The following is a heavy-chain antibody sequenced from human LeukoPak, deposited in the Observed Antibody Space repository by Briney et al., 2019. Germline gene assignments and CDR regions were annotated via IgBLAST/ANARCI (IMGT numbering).Heavy chain of an antibody. Sequence: APVKVSCKVSRYTLTELSMHWVRQAPGKGLEWMGGFDPEDGETIYAQKFQGRVTMTEDTSTDTAYMELSSLRSEDTAVYYCATPPLGITTRDAFDIWGQGTMVTVSS. CDR1: RYTLTELS. J-gene: IGHJ3*02. V-gene: IGHV1-24*01. D-gene: IGHD3-10*01. CDR2: FDPEDGET. CDR3: ATPPLGITTRDAFDI.